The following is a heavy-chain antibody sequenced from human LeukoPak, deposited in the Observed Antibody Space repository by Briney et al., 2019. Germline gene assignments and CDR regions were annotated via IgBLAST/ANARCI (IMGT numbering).Heavy chain of an antibody. CDR2: VDHSGGT. J-gene: IGHJ5*02. V-gene: IGHV4-38-2*02. CDR3: ARGISKTEQILWFGELGCYWFDP. Sequence: SETLSLTCTVSGYSLSSGYYWGWIRQPPGKGLEWIGSVDHSGGTYYNPSLKRRLTISVDTSKNQFSLKVRSVTAADTAMYFCARGISKTEQILWFGELGCYWFDPWGQGTLVTVSS. CDR1: GYSLSSGYY. D-gene: IGHD3-10*01.